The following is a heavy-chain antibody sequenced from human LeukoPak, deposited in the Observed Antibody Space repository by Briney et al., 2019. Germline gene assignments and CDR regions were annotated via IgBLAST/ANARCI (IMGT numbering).Heavy chain of an antibody. V-gene: IGHV4-4*07. Sequence: SETLSLTCTVSGGSISSYYWSWIRQPAGKGLEWIGRIYTRVSTNYNPSLKSRVTISVDTSKNQFSLKLSSVTAADTAVYYCARGGSGSPEPFDPWGQGTLVTVSS. J-gene: IGHJ5*02. D-gene: IGHD3-10*01. CDR1: GGSISSYY. CDR3: ARGGSGSPEPFDP. CDR2: IYTRVST.